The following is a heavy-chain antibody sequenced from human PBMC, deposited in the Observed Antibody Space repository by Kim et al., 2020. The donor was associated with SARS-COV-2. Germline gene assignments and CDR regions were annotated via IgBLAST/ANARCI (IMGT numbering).Heavy chain of an antibody. V-gene: IGHV1-69*13. CDR1: GGTFSSYA. Sequence: SVKVSCKASGGTFSSYAISWVRQAPGQGLEWMGGIIPIFGTANYAQKFQGRVTITADESTSTAYMELSSLRSEDTAVYYCAREEVARWYFDYWGQGTLVTVSS. D-gene: IGHD2-15*01. CDR2: IIPIFGTA. CDR3: AREEVARWYFDY. J-gene: IGHJ4*02.